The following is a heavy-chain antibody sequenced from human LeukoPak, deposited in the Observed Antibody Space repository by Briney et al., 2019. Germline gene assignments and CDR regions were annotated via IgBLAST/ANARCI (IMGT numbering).Heavy chain of an antibody. V-gene: IGHV1-69*06. Sequence: SVKVSCKASGGTFSTYDISWVRQAPGQGLEWMGGIIPLFTTANYAQKFQGRVTITADKSTSTAYMELSSLRSEDTAVYYCARVRGGRGWGQGTLVTVSS. CDR1: GGTFSTYD. CDR2: IIPLFTTA. J-gene: IGHJ4*02. CDR3: ARVRGGRG. D-gene: IGHD3-16*01.